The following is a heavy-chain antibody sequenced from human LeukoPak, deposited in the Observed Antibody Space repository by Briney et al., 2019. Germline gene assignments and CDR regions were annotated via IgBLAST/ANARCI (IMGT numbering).Heavy chain of an antibody. V-gene: IGHV3-30*18. CDR1: GFTFSIYG. Sequence: PGGSLRLSCAASGFTFSIYGMHWVRQAPGKGLEWVAVISYDGSNKYYADSVKGRFTISRDNSKNTLHLQMNSLRPEDTAVYYCAKDRFGEYHPFDYWGQGTRVTVSS. D-gene: IGHD3-10*01. CDR2: ISYDGSNK. CDR3: AKDRFGEYHPFDY. J-gene: IGHJ4*02.